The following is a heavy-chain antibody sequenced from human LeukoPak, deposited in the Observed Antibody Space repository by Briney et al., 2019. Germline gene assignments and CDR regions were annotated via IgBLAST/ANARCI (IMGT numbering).Heavy chain of an antibody. CDR1: GGSFSGYY. J-gene: IGHJ3*01. D-gene: IGHD2-15*01. CDR2: INHSGST. CDR3: ASLHCSAGSCYDGL. Sequence: SETLSLTGAVYGGSFSGYYWSWIRQPPGKGLEGIGEINHSGSTNYNPSLKSQVTISVDTSKNQFSLKLSSVTAADTAVYYCASLHCSAGSCYDGLWGQGTMVTVSS. V-gene: IGHV4-34*01.